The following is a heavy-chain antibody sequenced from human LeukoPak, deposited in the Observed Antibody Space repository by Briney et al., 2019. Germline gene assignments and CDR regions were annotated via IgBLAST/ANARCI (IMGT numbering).Heavy chain of an antibody. V-gene: IGHV4-59*01. CDR1: GGSISSYY. CDR2: IYSSGST. Sequence: SETLSLTCTVSGGSISSYYWSWIRQPPGKGLEWNGYIYSSGSTNYNPSLKSRVTISVYTSKNQFSLKLSSVTAADTAVYYCAGSNTYSSGYYRFDYWGQGTLVTVSS. J-gene: IGHJ4*02. D-gene: IGHD3-22*01. CDR3: AGSNTYSSGYYRFDY.